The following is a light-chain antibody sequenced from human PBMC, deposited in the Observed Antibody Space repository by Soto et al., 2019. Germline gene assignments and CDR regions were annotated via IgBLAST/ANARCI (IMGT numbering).Light chain of an antibody. CDR3: ASYAGSHKV. V-gene: IGLV2-8*01. CDR2: EVT. Sequence: QPALTQPPSASGSPGQSVTISCTGTSSDVGGYNYVSWYQQHPGKAPKLMIYEVTKRPSGVPDRFSGSKSGNTDSLTVSGLLAEDEADYYGASYAGSHKVFAEGTKVTVL. J-gene: IGLJ1*01. CDR1: SSDVGGYNY.